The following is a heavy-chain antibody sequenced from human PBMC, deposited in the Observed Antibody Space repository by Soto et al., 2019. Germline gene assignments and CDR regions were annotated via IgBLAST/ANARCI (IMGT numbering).Heavy chain of an antibody. CDR1: GFIFSSNA. J-gene: IGHJ5*02. CDR3: ARAAYYYNRSALRAWFDP. CDR2: ISGSGAST. D-gene: IGHD3-22*01. V-gene: IGHV3-23*01. Sequence: EMQLLESGGDLVQPGGSLRLSCTVSGFIFSSNAMSWVRQAPGKGLEWVSGISGSGASTYDADSVKGRFTISRDNSKNTLYLQMNSLRAEDTAIYYCARAAYYYNRSALRAWFDPWGQGTLVTVSS.